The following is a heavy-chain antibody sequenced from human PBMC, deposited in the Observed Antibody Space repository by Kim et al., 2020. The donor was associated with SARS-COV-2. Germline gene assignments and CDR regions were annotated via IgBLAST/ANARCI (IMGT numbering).Heavy chain of an antibody. CDR3: ARVPTFDYGDRYSLYYYYYGMDV. D-gene: IGHD4-17*01. J-gene: IGHJ6*02. V-gene: IGHV4-59*01. CDR1: GGSISSYY. Sequence: SETLSLTCTVSGGSISSYYWSWIRQPPGKGLEWIGYIYYSGSTNYNPSLKSRVTISVDTSKNQFSLKLSSVTAADTAVYYCARVPTFDYGDRYSLYYYYYGMDVWGQVTTVTVSS. CDR2: IYYSGST.